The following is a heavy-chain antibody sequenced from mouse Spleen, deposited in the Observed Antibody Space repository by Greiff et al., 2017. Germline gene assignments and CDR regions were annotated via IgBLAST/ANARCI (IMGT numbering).Heavy chain of an antibody. Sequence: EVQLQQSGPGLVKPSQSLSLTCSVTGYSITSGYYWNWIRQFPGNKLEWMGYISYDGSNNYNPSLKNRISITRDTSKNQFFLKLNSVTTEDTATYYCAREGITTVVATEDYWGQGTLVTVSA. CDR3: AREGITTVVATEDY. CDR1: GYSITSGYY. CDR2: ISYDGSN. V-gene: IGHV3-6*02. D-gene: IGHD1-1*01. J-gene: IGHJ3*01.